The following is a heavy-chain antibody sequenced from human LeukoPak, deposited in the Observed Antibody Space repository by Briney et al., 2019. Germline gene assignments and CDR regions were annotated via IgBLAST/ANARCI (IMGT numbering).Heavy chain of an antibody. Sequence: PSETLSLTCTVSGGSISSYYWSWIRQPPGKGLEWIGYIYYSGSANYNPSLKSRVTISVDTSKNQFSLKLSSVTAADTAVYYCARPQYYYDSSGYFTNWFDPWGQGTLVTVSS. V-gene: IGHV4-59*01. CDR3: ARPQYYYDSSGYFTNWFDP. CDR1: GGSISSYY. CDR2: IYYSGSA. J-gene: IGHJ5*02. D-gene: IGHD3-22*01.